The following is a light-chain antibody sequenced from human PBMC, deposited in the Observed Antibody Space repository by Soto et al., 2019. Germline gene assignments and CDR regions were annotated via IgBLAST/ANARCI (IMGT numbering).Light chain of an antibody. CDR1: QSVSSN. CDR3: QQYNDWPPIT. Sequence: EIVMTQSPAPLSVSPGERATLSCRASQSVSSNLAWYQQKPAQIPRLLLYGASTRATGIPARVSGSGSGTDFTLTISSLQSEDFAVYYCQQYNDWPPITFRQGTRLEIK. CDR2: GAS. V-gene: IGKV3D-15*01. J-gene: IGKJ5*01.